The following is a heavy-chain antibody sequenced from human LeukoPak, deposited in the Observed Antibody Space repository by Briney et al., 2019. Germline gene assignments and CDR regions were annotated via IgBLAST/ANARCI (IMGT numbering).Heavy chain of an antibody. V-gene: IGHV4-39*02. D-gene: IGHD2-15*01. Sequence: PSETLSLTCTVSCGSISSSSYYWGWIRQPPGKGLEWIGSIYYNGNTYYNPSLKSPVTISVDTSKNQCSLKLSSVTAADTAVYYCAREDIVVVVAATQSNWFDPWGQGTLVTVSS. CDR3: AREDIVVVVAATQSNWFDP. CDR2: IYYNGNT. CDR1: CGSISSSSYY. J-gene: IGHJ5*02.